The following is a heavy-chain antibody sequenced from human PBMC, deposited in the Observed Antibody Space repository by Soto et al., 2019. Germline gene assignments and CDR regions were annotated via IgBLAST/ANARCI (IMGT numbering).Heavy chain of an antibody. CDR3: ASQKARELSLYRPFDY. D-gene: IGHD3-16*02. CDR2: INYSGST. J-gene: IGHJ4*02. Sequence: QHQGKGLEWIGSINYSGSTYYNPSLKSRVTLSVDTSKNQFSLKLSSVTAADTAVYYCASQKARELSLYRPFDYWGQRTLVSVSS. V-gene: IGHV4-39*07.